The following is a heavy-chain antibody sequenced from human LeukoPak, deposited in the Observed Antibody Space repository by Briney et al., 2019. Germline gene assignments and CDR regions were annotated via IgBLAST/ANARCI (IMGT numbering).Heavy chain of an antibody. Sequence: SETLSLTCAVYGGSFSGYYWSWIRQPPGKGLEWIGEINHSGSTNYNPSLKSRVTMSVDTSKNQFSLKLSSVTAADTAVYYCARGRRYYYGSGSYYLDYWGQGTLVTVSS. V-gene: IGHV4-34*01. CDR2: INHSGST. D-gene: IGHD3-10*01. CDR3: ARGRRYYYGSGSYYLDY. J-gene: IGHJ4*02. CDR1: GGSFSGYY.